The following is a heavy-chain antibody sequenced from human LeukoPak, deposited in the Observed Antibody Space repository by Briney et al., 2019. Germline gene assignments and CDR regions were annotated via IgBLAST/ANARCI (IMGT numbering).Heavy chain of an antibody. V-gene: IGHV3-23*01. Sequence: GGSRRLSCAASGFTISTYAMNWVRQAPGKGLEWVSGISAGGGSTYYADSVKGRFTISRDNSKNTLYLQMNSLTVEDTAVYYCAKSPRSAADNWFDPWGQGTLVTVSS. J-gene: IGHJ5*02. CDR3: AKSPRSAADNWFDP. CDR1: GFTISTYA. CDR2: ISAGGGST. D-gene: IGHD6-13*01.